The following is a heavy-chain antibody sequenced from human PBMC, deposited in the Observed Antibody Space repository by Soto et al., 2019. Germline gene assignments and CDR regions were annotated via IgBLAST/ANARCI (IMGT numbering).Heavy chain of an antibody. CDR3: AREESHYDFWSGYYTGFSY. CDR2: IYTSGST. Sequence: SETLSLTCTVSGGSISSYYWSWIRQPAGKGLEWIGRIYTSGSTNYNPSLKSRVTMSVDTSKNQFSLKLSSVTAADTAVYYCAREESHYDFWSGYYTGFSYWGQGTLVTVSS. D-gene: IGHD3-3*01. CDR1: GGSISSYY. J-gene: IGHJ4*02. V-gene: IGHV4-4*07.